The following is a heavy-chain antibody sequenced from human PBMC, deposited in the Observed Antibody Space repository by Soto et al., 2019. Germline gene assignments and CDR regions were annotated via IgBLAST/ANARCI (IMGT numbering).Heavy chain of an antibody. CDR3: ARENIVVVPAATVGYYYYMDV. Sequence: GESLKISCKGSGYSSTSYWIGWVRQMPGKGLEWMGIIYPGDSDTRYSPSFQGQVTISADKSISTAYLQWSSLKASDTAMYYCARENIVVVPAATVGYYYYMDVWGKGTTVTVSS. V-gene: IGHV5-51*01. CDR1: GYSSTSYW. D-gene: IGHD2-2*01. J-gene: IGHJ6*03. CDR2: IYPGDSDT.